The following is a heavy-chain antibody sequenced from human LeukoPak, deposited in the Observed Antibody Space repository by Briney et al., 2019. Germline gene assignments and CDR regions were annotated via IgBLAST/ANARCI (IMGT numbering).Heavy chain of an antibody. CDR1: GGSFSGYY. CDR3: ATPGEAAAIDAFDI. Sequence: SETLSLTCAVYGGSFSGYYWSWIRQPPGKGLEWIGEINHSGSTNYNPSLKSRVTISVDTSKNQFSLKLSSMTAADTAVYYCATPGEAAAIDAFDIWGQGTMVTVSS. J-gene: IGHJ3*02. D-gene: IGHD2-2*01. CDR2: INHSGST. V-gene: IGHV4-34*01.